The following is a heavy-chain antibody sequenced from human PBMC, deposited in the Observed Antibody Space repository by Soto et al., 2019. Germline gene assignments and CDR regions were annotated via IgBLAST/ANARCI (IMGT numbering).Heavy chain of an antibody. CDR2: ISYDGSNK. CDR3: ARGGSCWYKVGMDV. Sequence: QVQLVESGGGVVQPGRSLRLSCAASGFTFSSYAMHWVRQAPGKGLEWVAVISYDGSNKYYADSVTGRFTISRDNSKNTLYLKMNSLRAEDTAVYYCARGGSCWYKVGMDVWGQGTTVTVSS. CDR1: GFTFSSYA. J-gene: IGHJ6*02. V-gene: IGHV3-30-3*01. D-gene: IGHD6-19*01.